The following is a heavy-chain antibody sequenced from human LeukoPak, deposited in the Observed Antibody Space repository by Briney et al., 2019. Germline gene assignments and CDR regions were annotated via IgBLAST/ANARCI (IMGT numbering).Heavy chain of an antibody. CDR2: IYSGGST. D-gene: IGHD3-10*01. J-gene: IGHJ4*02. Sequence: PGGSLRLSCAASGFTVSSNYMSWVRQAPGKGLEWVSVIYSGGSTYYADSVKGRFTISRDNSKNTLYLQMNSLRAEDTAVYYCARAHPLLWFGEFPSPFDYWGQGTLVTVSS. CDR1: GFTVSSNY. CDR3: ARAHPLLWFGEFPSPFDY. V-gene: IGHV3-66*01.